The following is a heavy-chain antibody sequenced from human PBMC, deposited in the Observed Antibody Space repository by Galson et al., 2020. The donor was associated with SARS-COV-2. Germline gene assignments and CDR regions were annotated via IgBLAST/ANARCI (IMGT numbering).Heavy chain of an antibody. D-gene: IGHD4-17*01. V-gene: IGHV3-30*04. CDR3: AREETDYGDFYYFGLDV. CDR2: ISYDGSNK. CDR1: GFAFSDYT. Sequence: GESLKISCAASGFAFSDYTMHWVRQAPGKGLEWAAAISYDGSNKYYTDSVKGRFTISRDNSKNTLYLQMNNLIPEDTALYYCAREETDYGDFYYFGLDVWGQGTTVTVSS. J-gene: IGHJ6*02.